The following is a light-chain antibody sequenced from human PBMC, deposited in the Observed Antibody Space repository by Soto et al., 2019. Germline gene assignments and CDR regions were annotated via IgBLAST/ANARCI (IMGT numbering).Light chain of an antibody. CDR2: GAS. CDR1: QGISSY. J-gene: IGKJ4*01. Sequence: DIQLTQSPSFLSASVGDRVTITCRASQGISSYLAWYQQKPGKAPKVLIYGASTLQSGVPSRFSGSASGTEFTLTISSMQPEDFATYSGQKHSDYPLTFGGGTKVEI. CDR3: QKHSDYPLT. V-gene: IGKV1-9*01.